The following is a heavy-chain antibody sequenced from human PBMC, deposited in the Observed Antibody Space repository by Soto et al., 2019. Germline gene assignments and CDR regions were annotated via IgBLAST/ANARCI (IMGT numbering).Heavy chain of an antibody. D-gene: IGHD6-13*01. J-gene: IGHJ5*02. V-gene: IGHV3-23*01. CDR3: AKDRRRFGAAAGPGWFDP. CDR2: ISGSGGST. Sequence: EVQLLESGGGLVQPGGSLRLSCAASGFTFSSYAMSWVRQAPGKGLEWVSAISGSGGSTYYADSVKGRFTISRDNSKNTLYLQMNSLRAEDTAVYYCAKDRRRFGAAAGPGWFDPWGHGTLVTVSS. CDR1: GFTFSSYA.